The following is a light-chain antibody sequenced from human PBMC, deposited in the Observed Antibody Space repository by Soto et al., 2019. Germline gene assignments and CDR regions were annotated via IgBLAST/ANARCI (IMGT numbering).Light chain of an antibody. V-gene: IGKV1-17*03. J-gene: IGKJ4*01. CDR3: LQHNSYPLT. Sequence: DIQMTQSPSAMSASVGDRVTITCRASQGISNYLAWFQQKPGKVPKRLIYGASSLQGGVPSRFSGSGSGTEFTLTISSLQPEDFVTYYCLQHNSYPLTFGGGTKVDIK. CDR1: QGISNY. CDR2: GAS.